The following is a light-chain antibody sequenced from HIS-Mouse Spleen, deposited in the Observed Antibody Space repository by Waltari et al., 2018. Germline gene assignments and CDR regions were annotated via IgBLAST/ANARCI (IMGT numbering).Light chain of an antibody. V-gene: IGLV2-14*01. Sequence: QSALTQPASVSGSPGQSITISCTGTSSDVGGYNSVSWYKQHPGKAPKLMIYEVSNRPSGVSNRCSGSKAGNTASLTISGLQAEDEADYYCSSYTSSSTPWVFGGGTKLTVL. J-gene: IGLJ3*02. CDR2: EVS. CDR3: SSYTSSSTPWV. CDR1: SSDVGGYNS.